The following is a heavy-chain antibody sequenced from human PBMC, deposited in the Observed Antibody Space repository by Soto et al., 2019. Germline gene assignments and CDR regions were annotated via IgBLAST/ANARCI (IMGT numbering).Heavy chain of an antibody. CDR1: GYTFTSYG. CDR3: ARDQSYGGAFDY. J-gene: IGHJ4*02. V-gene: IGHV1-2*04. Sequence: ASVKVSCKASGYTFTSYGVSWVRQAPGQGLEWMGWINPNSGGTNYAQKFQGWVTMTRDTSISTAYMELSRLRSDDTAVYYCARDQSYGGAFDYWGQGTLVTVSS. D-gene: IGHD2-21*01. CDR2: INPNSGGT.